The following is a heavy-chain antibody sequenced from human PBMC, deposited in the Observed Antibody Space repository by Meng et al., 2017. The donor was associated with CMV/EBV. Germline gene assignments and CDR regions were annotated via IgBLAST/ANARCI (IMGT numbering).Heavy chain of an antibody. Sequence: SLTTSGAGVGWIRQAPGKAMEWLALIYWNDDKRYRPSLKSRITMIRDTSENLVVLRMTDMDPVDTATYYCAHTTHVLRENHWSYYFEYWDQGTLVTVSS. V-gene: IGHV2-5*01. CDR3: AHTTHVLRENHWSYYFEY. CDR1: SLTTSGAG. D-gene: IGHD2-8*02. CDR2: IYWNDDK. J-gene: IGHJ4*02.